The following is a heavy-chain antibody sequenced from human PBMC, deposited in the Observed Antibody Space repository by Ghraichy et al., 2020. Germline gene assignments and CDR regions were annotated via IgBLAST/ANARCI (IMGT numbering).Heavy chain of an antibody. CDR2: INPSGGST. D-gene: IGHD2-15*01. CDR1: GYTFTSYY. J-gene: IGHJ5*02. V-gene: IGHV1-46*01. CDR3: ARDRGVVVVAGPHFDP. Sequence: ASVKVSCKASGYTFTSYYMHWVRQAPGQGLEWMGIINPSGGSTSYAQKFQGRVTMTRDTSTSTVYMELSSLRSEDTAVYYCARDRGVVVVAGPHFDPWGQGTLVTVSS.